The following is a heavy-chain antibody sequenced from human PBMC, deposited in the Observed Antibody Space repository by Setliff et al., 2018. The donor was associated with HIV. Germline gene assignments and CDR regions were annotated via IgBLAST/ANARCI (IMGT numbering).Heavy chain of an antibody. CDR3: ARGGTAAAGYFDN. V-gene: IGHV4-34*01. J-gene: IGHJ4*02. CDR2: INHSGST. D-gene: IGHD6-13*01. CDR1: GGSFSDYY. Sequence: SETLSLTCAVYGGSFSDYYWSWIRQPPGKGLEWIGEINHSGSTNYNSSLKSRLALSVDVSKNQFSLKLSSVTAADTAVYYCARGGTAAAGYFDNWGQGTQVTVS.